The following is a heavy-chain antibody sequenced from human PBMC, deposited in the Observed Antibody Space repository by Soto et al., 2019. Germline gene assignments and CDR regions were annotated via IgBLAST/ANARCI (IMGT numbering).Heavy chain of an antibody. V-gene: IGHV3-30*18. CDR1: GFSFSNYG. CDR3: AKQPPAETWFGELIPSNF. D-gene: IGHD3-10*01. CDR2: ISSDGSDE. Sequence: VGSLRLSCAASGFSFSNYGMHWVRQAPGRGLAWVAFISSDGSDEYYEDSVKGRFTISRDNSRNTLYLQMNSLRPEDTAVYYCAKQPPAETWFGELIPSNFWGQGTLVTVSS. J-gene: IGHJ4*02.